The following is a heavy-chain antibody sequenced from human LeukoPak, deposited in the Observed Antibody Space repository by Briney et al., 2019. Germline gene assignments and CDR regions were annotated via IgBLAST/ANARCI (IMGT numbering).Heavy chain of an antibody. V-gene: IGHV3-7*01. J-gene: IGHJ4*01. Sequence: GGSLRLSCAVPGFTFSDHWMNWVRQAPGKGLEWVANIKPDGSERNYVDSVKGRFTISRDNAKNTVYLQMNSLRAEDTATYYCATDVSERLDHWGQGTLVTVSS. CDR2: IKPDGSER. CDR1: GFTFSDHW. CDR3: ATDVSERLDH.